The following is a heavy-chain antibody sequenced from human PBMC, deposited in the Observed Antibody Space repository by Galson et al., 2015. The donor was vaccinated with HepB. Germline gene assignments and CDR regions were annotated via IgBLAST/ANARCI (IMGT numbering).Heavy chain of an antibody. CDR3: ARALWFGELLTPLDY. Sequence: SCKASGYTFTSYAMHWVRQAPGQRLEWMGWINAGNGNTKYSQKFQGRVTITRDTSASTAYMELSSLRSEDTAVYYCARALWFGELLTPLDYWGQGTLVTVSS. J-gene: IGHJ4*02. CDR1: GYTFTSYA. V-gene: IGHV1-3*01. CDR2: INAGNGNT. D-gene: IGHD3-10*01.